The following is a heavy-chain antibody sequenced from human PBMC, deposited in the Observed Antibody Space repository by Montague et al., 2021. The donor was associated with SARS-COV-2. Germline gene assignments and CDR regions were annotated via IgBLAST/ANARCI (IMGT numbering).Heavy chain of an antibody. D-gene: IGHD2-2*02. CDR3: ARLGDGVVPAPILGVGPFYSYYYMDV. V-gene: IGHV4-34*01. CDR2: INHTGST. J-gene: IGHJ6*03. CDR1: GGSFSGYF. Sequence: SETLSLTCAVSGGSFSGYFWSWTRQPPGKGLEWIGEINHTGSTKHKPSPKSRVTISVDTSKNQFSLKVTSMTAADTAFYYCARLGDGVVPAPILGVGPFYSYYYMDVWGKGTTVTVAS.